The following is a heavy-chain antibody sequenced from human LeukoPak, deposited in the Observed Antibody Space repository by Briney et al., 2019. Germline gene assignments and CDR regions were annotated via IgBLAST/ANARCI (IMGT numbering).Heavy chain of an antibody. V-gene: IGHV3-11*05. D-gene: IGHD5-24*01. J-gene: IGHJ4*02. CDR1: GFTFSDYY. Sequence: PGGSLRLSCAASGFTFSDYYMSWIRQAPGEGLEWVSYISSSSSYTNYADSVKGRFTISRDNAKNSLYLQMNSLRAEDTAVYYCARGGDGYNYPDYWGQGTLVTVSS. CDR2: ISSSSSYT. CDR3: ARGGDGYNYPDY.